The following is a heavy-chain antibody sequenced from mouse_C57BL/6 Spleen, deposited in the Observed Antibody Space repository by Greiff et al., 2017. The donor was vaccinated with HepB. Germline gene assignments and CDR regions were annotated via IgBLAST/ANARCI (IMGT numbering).Heavy chain of an antibody. CDR3: ARGYYYGSSSAWFAY. Sequence: VQLQQSGPELVKPGASVKISCKASGYTFTDYYMNWVKQSHGKSLEWIGDINPNNGGTSYHQKFKGKATLTVDKSSSTAYMELRSLTSEDSAVYYCARGYYYGSSSAWFAYWGQGTLVTVSA. D-gene: IGHD1-1*01. CDR1: GYTFTDYY. J-gene: IGHJ3*01. V-gene: IGHV1-26*01. CDR2: INPNNGGT.